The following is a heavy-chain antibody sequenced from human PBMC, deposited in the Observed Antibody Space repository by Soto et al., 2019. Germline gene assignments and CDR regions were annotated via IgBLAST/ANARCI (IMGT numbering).Heavy chain of an antibody. V-gene: IGHV4-4*02. CDR3: ARDGPTGSGSYWDYFDL. D-gene: IGHD3-10*01. Sequence: LSLXXAVSXXXMNSRNWWTWVRQPPGKSLEWIGEIDHSGSTKYNPSLKSRVTISIERSRNQFSLNLTSVTAADTAVYYCARDGPTGSGSYWDYFDLWGQGTLVTVSS. CDR2: IDHSGST. CDR1: XXXMNSRNW. J-gene: IGHJ4*02.